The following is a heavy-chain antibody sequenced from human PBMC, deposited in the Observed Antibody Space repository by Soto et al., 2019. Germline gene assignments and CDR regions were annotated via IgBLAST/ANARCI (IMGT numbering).Heavy chain of an antibody. V-gene: IGHV3-23*01. D-gene: IGHD6-19*01. J-gene: IGHJ5*02. CDR3: AKCSVGTVRTSGWCNWFDP. CDR2: IRVGGGDT. Sequence: EVRLLESGGGLAQPGGSRRLSCAASGFTFSSSAMNWVRQAPGKGLEWVSSIRVGGGDTFYADSVRGRFTVSRDISRNTLYLKMNSPTAEDTAIYYCAKCSVGTVRTSGWCNWFDPWGQGTLVTVSS. CDR1: GFTFSSSA.